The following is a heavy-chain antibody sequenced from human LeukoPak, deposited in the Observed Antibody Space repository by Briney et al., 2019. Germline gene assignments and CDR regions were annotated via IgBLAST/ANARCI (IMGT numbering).Heavy chain of an antibody. Sequence: PGGSLRLSCAASGFTFSSYAMSWVRQAPGKGLEWVSAISGSGGSTYYADSVKGRFTISRDNSKNTLYLQMNSLRAEDTAVYYCAKDRRLLWFGEVIDYWGQGTLVTVSS. CDR2: ISGSGGST. J-gene: IGHJ4*02. CDR1: GFTFSSYA. CDR3: AKDRRLLWFGEVIDY. V-gene: IGHV3-23*01. D-gene: IGHD3-10*01.